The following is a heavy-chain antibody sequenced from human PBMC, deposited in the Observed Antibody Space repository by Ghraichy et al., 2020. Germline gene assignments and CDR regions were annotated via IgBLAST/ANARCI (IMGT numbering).Heavy chain of an antibody. J-gene: IGHJ4*02. CDR2: IYYSGST. CDR1: GGSISSYY. CDR3: ARRSGGGNYYFDY. V-gene: IGHV4-59*08. Sequence: SETLSLTCTVSGGSISSYYWSWIRQPPGKGLEWIGYIYYSGSTNYNPSLKSRVTISVDTSKNQFSLKLSSVTAADTAVYYCARRSGGGNYYFDYWGQGTLVTVSS. D-gene: IGHD6-19*01.